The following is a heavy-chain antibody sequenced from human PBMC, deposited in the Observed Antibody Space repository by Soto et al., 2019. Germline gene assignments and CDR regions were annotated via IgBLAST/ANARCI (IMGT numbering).Heavy chain of an antibody. Sequence: VSVKVSCKASGYTFTGYYMDRVRQAPGQGLEWMGWINPNSGGTNYAQKFQGWVTMTRDTSISTAYMELSRLRSDDTAVYYCARDTPYYDFWSGRKNGTYGMDVWGQGTTVTGSS. V-gene: IGHV1-2*04. J-gene: IGHJ6*02. CDR2: INPNSGGT. D-gene: IGHD3-3*01. CDR3: ARDTPYYDFWSGRKNGTYGMDV. CDR1: GYTFTGYY.